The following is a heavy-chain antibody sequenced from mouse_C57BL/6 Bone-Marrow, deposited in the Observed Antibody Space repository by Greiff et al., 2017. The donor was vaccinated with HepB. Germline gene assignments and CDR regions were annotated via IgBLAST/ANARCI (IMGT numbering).Heavy chain of an antibody. CDR1: GYSITRGFL. V-gene: IGHV3-6*01. J-gene: IGHJ2*01. CDR3: ARRDGYQYYFDY. CDR2: ISYDGSN. Sequence: EVKLGEARPGLVKTFQSLSLPRSFPGYSITRGFLWNLVRQFSGNKLERIGYISYDGSNNYNPSLKNRISITRDTSKNQFFLKLNSVTTEDTATYYCARRDGYQYYFDYWGQGTTLTVSS. D-gene: IGHD2-3*01.